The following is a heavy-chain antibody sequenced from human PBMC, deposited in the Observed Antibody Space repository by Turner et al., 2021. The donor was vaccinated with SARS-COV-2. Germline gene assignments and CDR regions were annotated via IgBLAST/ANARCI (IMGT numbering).Heavy chain of an antibody. V-gene: IGHV3-64D*06. CDR3: FGSGWYLGDY. Sequence: EVQLVESGGGLVQPGESLRPSCSASGFTFSSYAMHWVRKAPGKGLEYVSAISSNGGSTYYADSVKGRFSISRDNSKNTVYLQMSSLRVDDTAIYYCFGSGWYLGDYWGQGALVTVSS. D-gene: IGHD6-19*01. CDR1: GFTFSSYA. J-gene: IGHJ4*02. CDR2: ISSNGGST.